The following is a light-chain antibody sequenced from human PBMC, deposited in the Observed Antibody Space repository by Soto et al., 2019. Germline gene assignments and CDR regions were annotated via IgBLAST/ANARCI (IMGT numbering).Light chain of an antibody. CDR3: QQYNSYSPLT. CDR2: DAS. V-gene: IGKV1-5*01. J-gene: IGKJ4*01. CDR1: QSISFW. Sequence: QMTQSPSTLSASVGDRVTITCRASQSISFWLAWYQQKPGKAPKLLIYDASSLESGVPSRFSGSRSGTEFTLTISSLQPDDFATYYCQQYNSYSPLTFGGGTKWIS.